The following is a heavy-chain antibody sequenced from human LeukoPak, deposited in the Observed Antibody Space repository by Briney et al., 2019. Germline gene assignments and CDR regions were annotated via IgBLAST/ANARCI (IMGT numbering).Heavy chain of an antibody. CDR2: IYYSGST. CDR3: ARGNRDGYNLSYFDY. Sequence: PSETLSLTCTVSGGSISSGGYYWSWIRQHPGKGLEWTGNIYYSGSTYYNPSLKSRVTISVDTSKNQFSLKLSSVTAADTAVYYCARGNRDGYNLSYFDYWGQGTLVTVSS. D-gene: IGHD5-24*01. J-gene: IGHJ4*02. CDR1: GGSISSGGYY. V-gene: IGHV4-31*03.